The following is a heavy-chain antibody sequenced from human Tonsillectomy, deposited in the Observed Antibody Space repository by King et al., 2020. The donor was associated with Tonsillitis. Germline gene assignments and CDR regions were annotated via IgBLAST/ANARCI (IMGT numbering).Heavy chain of an antibody. V-gene: IGHV3-73*02. J-gene: IGHJ4*02. D-gene: IGHD2-21*02. CDR2: IRSKANTYAT. CDR3: TTSGNCGGDCYYDY. Sequence: VQLVESGGGLVQPGGSLKLSCAASGFTFSGSAMHWVRQASGKGLEWVGRIRSKANTYATACAASVKGRFTISRDDSKNTAYLKMNSLKTEDTAVYYCTTSGNCGGDCYYDYWGQGTLVTVSS. CDR1: GFTFSGSA.